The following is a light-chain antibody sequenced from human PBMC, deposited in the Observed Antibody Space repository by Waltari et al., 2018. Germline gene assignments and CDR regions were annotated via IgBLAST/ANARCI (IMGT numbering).Light chain of an antibody. V-gene: IGKV3-15*01. Sequence: EVVMTQFPATLSVSPGGSATLPCRASRSVSRNIVWYQQRPGRAPRPLIYAASTRATDTPARFSGSGSGTEFSLTISRLQSEDFAVYYCQQFNDWPRTFGQGTRVEIK. J-gene: IGKJ1*01. CDR2: AAS. CDR1: RSVSRN. CDR3: QQFNDWPRT.